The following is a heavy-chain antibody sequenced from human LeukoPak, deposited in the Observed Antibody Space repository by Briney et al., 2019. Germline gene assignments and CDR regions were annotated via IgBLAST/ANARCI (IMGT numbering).Heavy chain of an antibody. CDR1: GFTFSDSA. D-gene: IGHD2-8*01. CDR3: TTPNEGNWFDP. Sequence: VGSLKLSCAASGFTFSDSAIHWVRQASGKGLEWVGRIRDKGYGHATAYAASVKGRFTLSRDDSKNTAYLQMNSLKTEDTALYYCTTPNEGNWFDPWGQGTLSPFPQ. V-gene: IGHV3-73*01. CDR2: IRDKGYGHAT. J-gene: IGHJ5*02.